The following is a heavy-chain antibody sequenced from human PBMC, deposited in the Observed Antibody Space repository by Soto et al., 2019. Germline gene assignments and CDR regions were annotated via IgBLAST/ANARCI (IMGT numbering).Heavy chain of an antibody. CDR3: ARQKLQHDYGDY. Sequence: SETLSLTCTVSGDSISSSSYYWAWIRQPPGKGLEWIGSIYYSGSTYYTPSLKSRVSISVDTSKNQFSLKLNSVTAADTAVYYCARQKLQHDYGDYWGQGTLVTVSS. V-gene: IGHV4-39*01. J-gene: IGHJ4*02. CDR2: IYYSGST. D-gene: IGHD1-1*01. CDR1: GDSISSSSYY.